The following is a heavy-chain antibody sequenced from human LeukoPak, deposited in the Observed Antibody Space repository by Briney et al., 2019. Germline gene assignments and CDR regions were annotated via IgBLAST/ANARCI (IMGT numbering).Heavy chain of an antibody. V-gene: IGHV4-59*01. D-gene: IGHD5-12*01. CDR1: GVSISSYY. CDR2: IYYSGST. CDR3: ARGGRGIVATIEDYYYYGMDV. Sequence: SQTLSLTCTVSGVSISSYYWSWIRQPPGKGLEWIGYIYYSGSTNYNPSLKSRVTISVDTSKNQFSLKLSSVTAADTAVYYCARGGRGIVATIEDYYYYGMDVWGQGTTVTVSS. J-gene: IGHJ6*02.